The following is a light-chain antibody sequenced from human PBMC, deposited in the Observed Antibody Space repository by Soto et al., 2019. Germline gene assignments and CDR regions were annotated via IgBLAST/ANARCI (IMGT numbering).Light chain of an antibody. CDR1: QSVSSN. CDR3: QRYNNWLIT. CDR2: GAS. Sequence: EIVMTQSPATLSVSPGERATLSCRASQSVSSNLAWYQQKPGQAPRLLIYGASTRATGIPARFSVSGSGTEFTLTISSLQSEDFAVYYCQRYNNWLITFGQGTRLEIK. J-gene: IGKJ5*01. V-gene: IGKV3-15*01.